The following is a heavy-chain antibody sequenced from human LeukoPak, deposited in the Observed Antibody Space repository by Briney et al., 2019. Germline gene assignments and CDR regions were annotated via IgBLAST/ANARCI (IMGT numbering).Heavy chain of an antibody. V-gene: IGHV3-23*01. CDR3: AKVSSADYGSSWYPSSFYYYMDV. CDR1: GFTFSSYA. CDR2: ISGSGGST. D-gene: IGHD6-13*01. Sequence: GGSLRLSCAASGFTFSSYAMSWVRQAPGKGLEWVSAISGSGGSTYYADSVKGRFTISRDNSKNTLYLQMNSLRAEDTAVYYCAKVSSADYGSSWYPSSFYYYMDVWGKGTTVTVSS. J-gene: IGHJ6*03.